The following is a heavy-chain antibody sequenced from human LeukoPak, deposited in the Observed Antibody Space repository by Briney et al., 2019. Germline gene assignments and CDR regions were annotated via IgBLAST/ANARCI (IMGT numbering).Heavy chain of an antibody. Sequence: ASVKVSCKASGYTLTGYYMHWVRQAPGQGLEWMGWINPNSGGTNYAQKFQGRVTMTRDTSISTAYMELSRLRSDDTAVYYCARELGYCTNGVCRHFDYWGQGTLVTVSS. CDR3: ARELGYCTNGVCRHFDY. CDR2: INPNSGGT. J-gene: IGHJ4*02. D-gene: IGHD2-8*01. V-gene: IGHV1-2*02. CDR1: GYTLTGYY.